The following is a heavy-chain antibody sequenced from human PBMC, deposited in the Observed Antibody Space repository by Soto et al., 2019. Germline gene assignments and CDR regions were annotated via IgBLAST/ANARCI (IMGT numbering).Heavy chain of an antibody. D-gene: IGHD3-9*01. CDR3: ARDSYYDILTAQPTRSGFDY. J-gene: IGHJ4*02. CDR1: GFTFSRNN. CDR2: ISSSSSYI. V-gene: IGHV3-21*01. Sequence: GGSLRLSCAASGFTFSRNNMNWVRQAPGKGLEWVSSISSSSSYIYYADSVKGRFTISRDNAKNSLYLQMNSLRAEDTAVYYCARDSYYDILTAQPTRSGFDYWGQGTLVTVSS.